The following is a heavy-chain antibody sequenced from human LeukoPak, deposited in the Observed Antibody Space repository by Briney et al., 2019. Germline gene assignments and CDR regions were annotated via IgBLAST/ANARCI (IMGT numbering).Heavy chain of an antibody. J-gene: IGHJ4*02. Sequence: SVKVSCKASGGTFSSYAISWVRQAPGQGLEWTGGIIPIFGTANYAQKFQGRATITTDESTSTAYMELSSLRSEDTAVYYCARDGWNCSGGSCYLGLNDYWGQGTLVTVSS. D-gene: IGHD2-15*01. CDR3: ARDGWNCSGGSCYLGLNDY. V-gene: IGHV1-69*05. CDR1: GGTFSSYA. CDR2: IIPIFGTA.